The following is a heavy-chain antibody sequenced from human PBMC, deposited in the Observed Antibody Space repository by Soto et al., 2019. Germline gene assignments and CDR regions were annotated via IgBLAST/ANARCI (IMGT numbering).Heavy chain of an antibody. Sequence: SETLSLTCSVSGGSINNYYWSWIRQPPGKGLEWIGYINYSGSTNYNASLKSRVTISVDTSKTQFSLRLNSVTAADTAVYYCARDRGPFWSGYWDAFDIWGQGTMVTVSS. D-gene: IGHD3-3*01. V-gene: IGHV4-59*12. CDR2: INYSGST. CDR3: ARDRGPFWSGYWDAFDI. J-gene: IGHJ3*02. CDR1: GGSINNYY.